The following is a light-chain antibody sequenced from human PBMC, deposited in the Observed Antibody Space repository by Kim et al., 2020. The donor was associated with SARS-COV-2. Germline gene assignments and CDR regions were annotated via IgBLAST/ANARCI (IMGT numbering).Light chain of an antibody. V-gene: IGLV2-14*03. CDR2: DVS. CDR3: TSYTTTSPLM. J-gene: IGLJ3*02. CDR1: SSDIGASKY. Sequence: QSALTQPASVSGSPGQSVTISCSGSSSDIGASKYVCWYQQHPDKASKLMIYDVSDRPSGFSSRFSGSKSGNTASLTISGLRAEDEADYYCTSYTTTSPLMFGGGTKVTVL.